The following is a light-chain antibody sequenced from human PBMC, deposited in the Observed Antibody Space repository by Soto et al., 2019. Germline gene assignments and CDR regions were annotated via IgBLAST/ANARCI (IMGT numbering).Light chain of an antibody. J-gene: IGLJ1*01. CDR2: DNN. V-gene: IGLV1-40*01. CDR1: SSNIGAGYD. CDR3: QSYDSSLSGYV. Sequence: QSVLTQPPSVSGAPGQRVTIPCTGSSSNIGAGYDVHWYQQLPGTAPKLLIYDNNNRPSGVPDRFSGSKSGTSASLAITGFQAEDEADYYCQSYDSSLSGYVFGTGTKVTVL.